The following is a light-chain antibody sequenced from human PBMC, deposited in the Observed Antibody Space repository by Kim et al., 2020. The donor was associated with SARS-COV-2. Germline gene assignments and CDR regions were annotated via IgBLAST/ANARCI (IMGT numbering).Light chain of an antibody. CDR3: DTRNSSGNHWV. Sequence: ALWGTVRITCQGDSRMSGYAGWYQQKPVQAPVLVIYGENNRPSVIPDRFSGASSGRTTSLTITGAQTEGDADYYCDTRNSSGNHWVFGGGTKLTVL. CDR2: GEN. CDR1: SRMSGY. V-gene: IGLV3-19*01. J-gene: IGLJ3*02.